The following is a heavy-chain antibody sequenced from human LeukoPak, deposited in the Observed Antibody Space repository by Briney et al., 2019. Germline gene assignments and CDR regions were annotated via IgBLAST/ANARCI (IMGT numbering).Heavy chain of an antibody. V-gene: IGHV4-34*11. Sequence: PSETLSLTCAVYGGSFRGHHWSWIRQSPGKTLEWIGFIYYSGSTNYNPSLRSRATISLDTYKNQFSLKLSSVTAADTAVYFCTSSRWYYFDYWGQGALITVSS. J-gene: IGHJ4*02. D-gene: IGHD4-23*01. CDR1: GGSFRGHH. CDR3: TSSRWYYFDY. CDR2: IYYSGST.